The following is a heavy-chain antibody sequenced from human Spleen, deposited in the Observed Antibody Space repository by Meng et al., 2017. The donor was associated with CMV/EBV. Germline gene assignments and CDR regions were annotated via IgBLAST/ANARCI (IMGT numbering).Heavy chain of an antibody. V-gene: IGHV4-61*01. CDR3: ARVWNVVSGGFDY. J-gene: IGHJ4*02. CDR1: GDSIDSAHYY. D-gene: IGHD2-21*01. Sequence: GSLRLSCTVSGDSIDSAHYYWNWLRLAPGKGLEWIGYIYDTGKTNYNPSLKSRVTMSQDTSKNQFSLKMSSVTAADTAVYYCARVWNVVSGGFDYWGQGIMVTVSS. CDR2: IYDTGKT.